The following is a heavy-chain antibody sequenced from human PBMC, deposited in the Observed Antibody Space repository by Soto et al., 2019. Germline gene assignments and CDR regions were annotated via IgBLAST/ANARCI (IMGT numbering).Heavy chain of an antibody. J-gene: IGHJ6*01. V-gene: IGHV3-33*01. CDR3: ARDGAQDGVSYYYGIGV. CDR2: IWYYGSNK. Sequence: QVQLVESGGGVVQPGRSLRLSCAASGFTFSSYGMHWVRQAPGKGLAWVAVIWYYGSNKYYADSVKGQFTISRDNSKNPLYLQMNSLGAEDTVVYYCARDGAQDGVSYYYGIGVWGQGTTGTVS. D-gene: IGHD4-17*01. CDR1: GFTFSSYG.